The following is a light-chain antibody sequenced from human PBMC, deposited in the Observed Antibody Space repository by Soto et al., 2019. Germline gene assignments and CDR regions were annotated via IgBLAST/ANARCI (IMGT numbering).Light chain of an antibody. Sequence: QSVVTQTPSASGTPGQRVTISCSGSSSNIGDSPVDWYQQVPGAAPKLLIYSTNQRPSGVPDRFSGSKSGTSASLAISGLQSEDEAEYFCAVWIGSLNTVVFDGGTKVTVL. CDR2: STN. CDR1: SSNIGDSP. CDR3: AVWIGSLNTVV. J-gene: IGLJ2*01. V-gene: IGLV1-44*01.